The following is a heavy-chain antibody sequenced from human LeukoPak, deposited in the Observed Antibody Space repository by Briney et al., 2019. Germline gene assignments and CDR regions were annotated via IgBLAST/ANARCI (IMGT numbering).Heavy chain of an antibody. CDR2: INPNSGGT. CDR1: GYTFTGYY. D-gene: IGHD2-2*01. J-gene: IGHJ6*02. V-gene: IGHV1-2*02. Sequence: ASVKVSCKASGYTFTGYYVHWVRQAPGQGLEWMGWINPNSGGTNYAQKFQGRVTMTRDTSISTAYMELSRLRSDDTAVYYCAIGYCSSTSCLEVYYYYGMDVWGQGTTVTVSS. CDR3: AIGYCSSTSCLEVYYYYGMDV.